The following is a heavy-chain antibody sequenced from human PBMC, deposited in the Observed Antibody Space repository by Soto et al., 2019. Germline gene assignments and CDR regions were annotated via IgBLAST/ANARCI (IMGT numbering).Heavy chain of an antibody. CDR1: GDSVSSNTAS. CDR3: AKGDNLGPKTGYAFDP. D-gene: IGHD5-12*01. J-gene: IGHJ5*02. Sequence: PSQTLSLPCAISGDSVSSNTASWNWIRQSPSRGLEWLGRTYFRSKWYNDYAVSVKSRIIINPDTSNNQFSLQLNSVTPEDTAVYFCAKGDNLGPKTGYAFDPWGQGIMVTVS. CDR2: TYFRSKWYN. V-gene: IGHV6-1*01.